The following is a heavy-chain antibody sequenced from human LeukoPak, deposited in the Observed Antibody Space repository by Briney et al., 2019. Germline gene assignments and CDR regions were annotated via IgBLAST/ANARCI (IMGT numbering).Heavy chain of an antibody. CDR3: ARVGYYDSSGYSPYYFDY. CDR2: IYHSGST. V-gene: IGHV4-4*02. D-gene: IGHD3-22*01. J-gene: IGHJ4*02. Sequence: SGTLSLTCAVSGGSISSSNWWSWVHQPPGKGLERIGEIYHSGSTNYNPSLKSRVTISVDKSKNQFSLKLSSVTAADTAVYYCARVGYYDSSGYSPYYFDYWGQGTLVTVSS. CDR1: GGSISSSNW.